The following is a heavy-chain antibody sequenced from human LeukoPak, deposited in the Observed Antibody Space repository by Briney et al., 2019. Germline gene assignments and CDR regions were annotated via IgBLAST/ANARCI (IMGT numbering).Heavy chain of an antibody. CDR2: INPNSGGT. J-gene: IGHJ4*02. Sequence: GASVKVSCKASGYTITGYYMHWVRQAPGQGLEWMGRINPNSGGTNYAQKFQGWVTLTRDTSISTAYMELTRLKSDDTAVYYCARAQLLGHLVWWGQGTLVTVSS. CDR1: GYTITGYY. CDR3: ARAQLLGHLVW. D-gene: IGHD1-26*01. V-gene: IGHV1-2*04.